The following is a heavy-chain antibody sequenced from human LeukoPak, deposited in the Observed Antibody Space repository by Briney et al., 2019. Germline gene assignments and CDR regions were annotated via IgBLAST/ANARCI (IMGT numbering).Heavy chain of an antibody. D-gene: IGHD3-10*01. CDR1: GFTFDDYA. CDR3: AKASGNYGMDV. Sequence: GGSLRLSCAASGFTFDDYAMHWVRQPPGKGLEWVSGISWNSGTIGYADSVKGRFTISRDNAKNSLYLQMNSLRAEDTALYYCAKASGNYGMDVWGQGTTVTVSS. V-gene: IGHV3-9*01. CDR2: ISWNSGTI. J-gene: IGHJ6*02.